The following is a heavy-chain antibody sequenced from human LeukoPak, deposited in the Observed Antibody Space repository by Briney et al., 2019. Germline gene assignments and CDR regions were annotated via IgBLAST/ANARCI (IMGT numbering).Heavy chain of an antibody. CDR3: ARDIVVVPAAIPRSWFDP. J-gene: IGHJ5*02. CDR2: IIPIFGTA. V-gene: IGHV1-69*13. D-gene: IGHD2-2*01. Sequence: ASVEVSCKASGGTFSSYAISWVRPAPGQGLEWMGGIIPIFGTANYAQKFQGRVTITADESTSTAYMELSSLRSEDTAVYYCARDIVVVPAAIPRSWFDPWGQGTLVTVSS. CDR1: GGTFSSYA.